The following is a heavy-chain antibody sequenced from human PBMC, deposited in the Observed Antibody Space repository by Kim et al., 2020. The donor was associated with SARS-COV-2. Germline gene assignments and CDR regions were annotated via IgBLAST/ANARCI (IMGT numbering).Heavy chain of an antibody. J-gene: IGHJ4*02. CDR3: ARGEQWRETGGFDY. Sequence: SVKVSCKASGGTFSSYAISWVRQAPGQGLEWMGGIIPIFGTANYAQKFQGRVTITADESTSTAYMELSSLRSEDTAVYYCARGEQWRETGGFDYWGQGTLVTVSS. V-gene: IGHV1-69*13. CDR1: GGTFSSYA. D-gene: IGHD6-19*01. CDR2: IIPIFGTA.